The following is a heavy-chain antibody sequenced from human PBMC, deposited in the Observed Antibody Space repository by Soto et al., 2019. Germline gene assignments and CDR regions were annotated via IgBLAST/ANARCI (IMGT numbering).Heavy chain of an antibody. CDR2: IYYSGNT. Sequence: QVQLQESGPGLVKPSQTLSLTCTVSGGSISSGGYYWSWIRQHPGKGLEWIGYIYYSGNTYYNPSLNSRVTISLDTSKNQFSLKLSSVTAADTAVYYCARRMQNYYAMDVWGQGTTVTVSS. D-gene: IGHD2-15*01. CDR1: GGSISSGGYY. V-gene: IGHV4-31*03. J-gene: IGHJ6*02. CDR3: ARRMQNYYAMDV.